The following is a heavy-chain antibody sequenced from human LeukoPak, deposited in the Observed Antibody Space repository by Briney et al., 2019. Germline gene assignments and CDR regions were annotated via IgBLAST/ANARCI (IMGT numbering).Heavy chain of an antibody. CDR1: GYSISSGYY. D-gene: IGHD3-22*01. V-gene: IGHV4-38-2*02. CDR2: IYHSGST. Sequence: SETLSLTCTVSGYSISSGYYWGWIRQPPGKGLEWIGSIYHSGSTYYNPSLKSRVTISVDTSKNQFSLKLSSVTAADTAVYYCARDPVDYYDSSGYYAPIDYWGQGTLVTVSS. CDR3: ARDPVDYYDSSGYYAPIDY. J-gene: IGHJ4*02.